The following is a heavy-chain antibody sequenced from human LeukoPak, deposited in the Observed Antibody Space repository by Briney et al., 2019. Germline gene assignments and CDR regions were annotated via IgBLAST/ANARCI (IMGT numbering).Heavy chain of an antibody. J-gene: IGHJ6*02. CDR1: GGSISSYY. CDR3: ARDSTEINGYGMDV. CDR2: IYYSGST. D-gene: IGHD4-17*01. Sequence: SETLSLTCTVSGGSISSYYWSWIRQPPGKGLEWIGYIYYSGSTNYNPSLKSRVTISVDTSKNQFSLKLSSVTAADTAVYYCARDSTEINGYGMDVWGQGTTVNVSS. V-gene: IGHV4-59*01.